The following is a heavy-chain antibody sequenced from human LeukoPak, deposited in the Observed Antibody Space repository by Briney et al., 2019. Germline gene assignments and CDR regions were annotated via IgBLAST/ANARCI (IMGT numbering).Heavy chain of an antibody. Sequence: ASVKVSCKASGYTFTSYDINWVRQATGQGLEWMGWMNPNSGNTGYAQKFRGRVTMTRNTSISTAYMELSSLRSEDTAVYYCAREVAAAGIRSTTYYYYYMDVWGKGTTVTISS. CDR2: MNPNSGNT. D-gene: IGHD6-13*01. V-gene: IGHV1-8*01. CDR1: GYTFTSYD. J-gene: IGHJ6*03. CDR3: AREVAAAGIRSTTYYYYYMDV.